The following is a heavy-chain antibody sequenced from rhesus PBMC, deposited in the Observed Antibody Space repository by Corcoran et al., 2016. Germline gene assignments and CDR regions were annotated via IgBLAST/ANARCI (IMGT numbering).Heavy chain of an antibody. CDR3: ARQGYTDHLGGLDS. J-gene: IGHJ6*01. Sequence: QVQLRESGPGLVKPSETLSLTCTVSGGSISGSYNWNWIRQSPGKGLEWIGAVYCSSANPHHTPTRKIRVSISKAPSKNQFSLRLTSVTAADTAVYYCARQGYTDHLGGLDSWGQGVVVTVSS. V-gene: IGHV4-143*01. CDR1: GGSISGSYN. D-gene: IGHD2-39*02. CDR2: VYCSSANP.